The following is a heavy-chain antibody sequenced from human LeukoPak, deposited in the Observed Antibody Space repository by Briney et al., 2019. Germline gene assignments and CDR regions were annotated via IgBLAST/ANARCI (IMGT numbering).Heavy chain of an antibody. V-gene: IGHV4-59*08. CDR3: AGEYYGSGSYFDY. J-gene: IGHJ4*02. Sequence: SETLSLTCTVSGGSISSYYWSWIRQPPGKGLEWIGYIYYSGSTNYNPSLKSRVTISVDTSKNQFSLKLSSVTAADTAVYYCAGEYYGSGSYFDYWGQGTLVTVSS. D-gene: IGHD3-10*01. CDR1: GGSISSYY. CDR2: IYYSGST.